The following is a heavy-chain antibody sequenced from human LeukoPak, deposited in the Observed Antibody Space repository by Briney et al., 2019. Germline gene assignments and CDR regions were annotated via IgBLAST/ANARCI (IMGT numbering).Heavy chain of an antibody. CDR1: GGSISSSNW. V-gene: IGHV4-4*02. CDR2: IYHSGST. D-gene: IGHD3-22*01. Sequence: SETLSLTCAVSGGSISSSNWWSWVRQPPGKGLEWIGEIYHSGSTNYNPSLKSRVTISVDKSKNQFSLKLSSVTAADTAVYYCARDAYYYDSSGYPHFDYWGQGTLVTVSS. CDR3: ARDAYYYDSSGYPHFDY. J-gene: IGHJ4*02.